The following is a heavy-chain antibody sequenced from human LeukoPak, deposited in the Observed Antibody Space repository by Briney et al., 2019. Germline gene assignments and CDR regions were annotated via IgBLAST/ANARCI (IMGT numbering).Heavy chain of an antibody. D-gene: IGHD5-18*01. CDR3: AKDEGYSYGLNYYYYYYGMDV. CDR1: GFTFSIYG. J-gene: IGHJ6*02. Sequence: GGSLRLSCAASGFTFSIYGMYWVRQAPGKGLEWVAVMSYDGNNRYYADSVKGRFTISRDNSKNTLYLQMNSLRAEDTAVYYCAKDEGYSYGLNYYYYYYGMDVWGQGTTVTVSS. CDR2: MSYDGNNR. V-gene: IGHV3-30*18.